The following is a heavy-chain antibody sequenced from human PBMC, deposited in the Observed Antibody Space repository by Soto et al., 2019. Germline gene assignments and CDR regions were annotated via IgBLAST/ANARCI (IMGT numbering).Heavy chain of an antibody. CDR3: ARWGVVTLVRESPGYMDV. J-gene: IGHJ6*03. D-gene: IGHD3-10*01. CDR2: IHYSGST. Sequence: SETLSLTCTVSGGSISSYYWSWIRQPPGKGLEWIGYIHYSGSTKYSPSFEGQVTVSADRSINTAYLQWSSLKASDTGLYYCARWGVVTLVRESPGYMDVWGKGTTVTVSS. CDR1: GGSISSYY. V-gene: IGHV4-59*12.